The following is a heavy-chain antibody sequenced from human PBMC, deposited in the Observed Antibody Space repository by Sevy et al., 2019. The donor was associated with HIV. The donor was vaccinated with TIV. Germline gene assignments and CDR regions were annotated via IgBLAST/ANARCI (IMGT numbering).Heavy chain of an antibody. V-gene: IGHV3-9*01. CDR2: ISWNSGRI. D-gene: IGHD6-13*01. Sequence: GGSLRLSCAASGFTFDDYAMHWVRQAPGKGLEWVSGISWNSGRIGYADSVKGRFTISRDNGKNSLYLQMNSLRAEETALYYCAKGFLRYSSSWYVDHFDYWGHGTLVTVSS. CDR1: GFTFDDYA. CDR3: AKGFLRYSSSWYVDHFDY. J-gene: IGHJ4*01.